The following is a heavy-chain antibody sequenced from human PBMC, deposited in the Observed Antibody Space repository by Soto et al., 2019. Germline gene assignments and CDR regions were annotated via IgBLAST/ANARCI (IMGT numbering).Heavy chain of an antibody. CDR1: GDSISSNNW. J-gene: IGHJ5*02. V-gene: IGHV4-4*02. CDR3: ARVAVVAAAGSWFDP. Sequence: LSLTCAVSGDSISSNNWWSWVRQAPGKGLEWTGEVYHSGTTTYNPSLKSRVTMSVDKSKNRFSLKMSSVTAADTAVYYCARVAVVAAAGSWFDPWGQGTLVTVSS. CDR2: VYHSGTT. D-gene: IGHD6-13*01.